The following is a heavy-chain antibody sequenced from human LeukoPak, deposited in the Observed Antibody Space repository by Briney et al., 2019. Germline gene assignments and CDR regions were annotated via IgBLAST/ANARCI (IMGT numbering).Heavy chain of an antibody. Sequence: PSETLSLTCTVSGGFISSYYWSWIRQPPGKGLEWIGYIYYSGSTNYNPSLKSRVTISVDTSKNQFSLKLSSVTAADTAVYYCARGGAPYYYGSGNYFDYWGQGTLVTVSS. CDR1: GGFISSYY. D-gene: IGHD3-10*01. J-gene: IGHJ4*02. CDR3: ARGGAPYYYGSGNYFDY. CDR2: IYYSGST. V-gene: IGHV4-59*01.